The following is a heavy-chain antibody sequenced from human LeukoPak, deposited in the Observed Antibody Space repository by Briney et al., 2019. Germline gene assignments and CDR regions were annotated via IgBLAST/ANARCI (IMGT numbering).Heavy chain of an antibody. CDR2: ISGGGDYI. CDR3: AKGGMTVSGLGY. CDR1: GFIFNTYA. V-gene: IGHV3-23*01. Sequence: GGSLRLSCAASGFIFNTYAINWVRQAPGKGLEWVSAISGGGDYIYYAHSVKGRFSLSRDNSKNTLYLQMNSLRDEDTAVYYCAKGGMTVSGLGYWGQGTLVTVSS. J-gene: IGHJ4*02. D-gene: IGHD3-22*01.